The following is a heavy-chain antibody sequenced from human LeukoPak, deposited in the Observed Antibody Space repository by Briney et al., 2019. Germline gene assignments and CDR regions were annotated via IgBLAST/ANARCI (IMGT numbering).Heavy chain of an antibody. CDR3: ARVPRNWNDKAFDY. CDR1: GYTFTSYG. Sequence: ASVKVSCKTSGYTFTSYGISWVRQAPGQGVEWMGWISTYNGNTKYVQKFQGRVTMTTDTSTSTAYMELSSLRSEDTAVYYCARVPRNWNDKAFDYWGQGTLVTVSS. V-gene: IGHV1-18*01. CDR2: ISTYNGNT. D-gene: IGHD1-1*01. J-gene: IGHJ4*02.